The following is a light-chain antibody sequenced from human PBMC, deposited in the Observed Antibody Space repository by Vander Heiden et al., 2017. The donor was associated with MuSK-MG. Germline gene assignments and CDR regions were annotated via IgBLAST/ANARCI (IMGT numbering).Light chain of an antibody. CDR3: QQSDSTPQT. V-gene: IGKV1-39*01. J-gene: IGKJ1*01. CDR2: AAS. Sequence: DIQMTQSPSSLSASVGDRVTITCRASQSISSYLNWYQQKPGKAPKLLIYAASSLQSGVPSRFSGSGSGTDFTLTISSLQPEDFATYYCQQSDSTPQTFGKGTKVEIK. CDR1: QSISSY.